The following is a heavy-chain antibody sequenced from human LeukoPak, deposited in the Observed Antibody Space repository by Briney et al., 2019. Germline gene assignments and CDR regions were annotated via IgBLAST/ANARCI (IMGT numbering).Heavy chain of an antibody. CDR1: GYTFTSYD. Sequence: GASVKVSCTASGYTFTSYDINWVRQATGQGLEWVGWMNPNSGNTGYAQKFQGRVIMTRNTSISTAYMELSSLRSEDTAVYYCARGLYFDWSEYYYYGMDVWGQGTTVTVSS. J-gene: IGHJ6*02. CDR2: MNPNSGNT. CDR3: ARGLYFDWSEYYYYGMDV. D-gene: IGHD3-9*01. V-gene: IGHV1-8*01.